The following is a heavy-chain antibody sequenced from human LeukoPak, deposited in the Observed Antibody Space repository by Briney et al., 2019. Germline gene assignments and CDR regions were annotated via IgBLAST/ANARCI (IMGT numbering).Heavy chain of an antibody. CDR2: IRAYNGNT. CDR1: GYSFTSYG. V-gene: IGHV1-18*01. CDR3: ARFSFVHDSWSVFRLTDYFDY. Sequence: ASVKVSCKASGYSFTSYGISWVRQAPGQGLEWMGWIRAYNGNTNYAQKLQGRITMTTDTSTSTAYMELRSLRSDDTAVYYCARFSFVHDSWSVFRLTDYFDYWGQGTLVTVSS. J-gene: IGHJ4*02. D-gene: IGHD3-3*01.